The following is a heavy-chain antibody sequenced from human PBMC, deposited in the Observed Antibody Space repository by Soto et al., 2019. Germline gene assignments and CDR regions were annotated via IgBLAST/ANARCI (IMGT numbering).Heavy chain of an antibody. CDR2: IIPIFGTA. Sequence: SSVNLSCKASGGTFSSYTISCVRLAPGQGLEWMGRIIPIFGTANYAQKFQGRVTITADESTSTAYMELSSLRSEDTAVYYCARIAVYYCSGGSCYRAEDREAWYFDLSGRGTLVTVSS. CDR1: GGTFSSYT. CDR3: ARIAVYYCSGGSCYRAEDREAWYFDL. D-gene: IGHD2-15*01. J-gene: IGHJ2*01. V-gene: IGHV1-69*15.